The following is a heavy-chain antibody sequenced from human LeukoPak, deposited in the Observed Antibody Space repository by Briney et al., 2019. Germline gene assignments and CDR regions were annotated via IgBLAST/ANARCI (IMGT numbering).Heavy chain of an antibody. CDR2: IAYDGSNK. Sequence: PGRSRRLSGAASGFSFSGHGMHWVRQAPGKGLEWVALIAYDGSNKDYADSVKGRFTISRDNSNNMMSPQMHSLKVEDTGVYYCARYSGVGNSGGCDHWGQGTLVIVSS. V-gene: IGHV3-33*05. D-gene: IGHD4-23*01. CDR1: GFSFSGHG. J-gene: IGHJ4*02. CDR3: ARYSGVGNSGGCDH.